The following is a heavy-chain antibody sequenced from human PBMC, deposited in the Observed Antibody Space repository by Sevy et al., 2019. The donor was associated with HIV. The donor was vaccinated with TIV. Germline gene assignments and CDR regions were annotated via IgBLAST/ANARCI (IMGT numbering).Heavy chain of an antibody. CDR1: GGSISSYY. CDR2: IYYSGST. D-gene: IGHD3-3*02. Sequence: SETLSLTCTVSGGSISSYYWSWIRQPPGKGLEWIGYIYYSGSTNYNPSLKSRVTISVDTSKNQFSLKLSSVTAADTDVYYCARGLADGMDVWGQGTTVTVSS. V-gene: IGHV4-59*01. CDR3: ARGLADGMDV. J-gene: IGHJ6*02.